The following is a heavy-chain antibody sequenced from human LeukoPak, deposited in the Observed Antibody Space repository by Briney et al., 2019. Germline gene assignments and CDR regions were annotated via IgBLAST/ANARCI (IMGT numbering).Heavy chain of an antibody. D-gene: IGHD3-3*01. V-gene: IGHV4-34*01. CDR2: INHRGST. Sequence: SETLSLTCAVCGGSLRGYYGSWIRQPPGKGLEGIGEINHRGSTNYNPSLKGRVTISVDPSKNQFSLKLSSVTAADTAVYYCARELIQGGYYSVRSYYFAYWGQGTLVTVYS. J-gene: IGHJ4*02. CDR1: GGSLRGYY. CDR3: ARELIQGGYYSVRSYYFAY.